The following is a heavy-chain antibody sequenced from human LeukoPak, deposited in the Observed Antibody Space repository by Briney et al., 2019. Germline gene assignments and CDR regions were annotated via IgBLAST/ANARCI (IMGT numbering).Heavy chain of an antibody. V-gene: IGHV3-7*01. CDR1: GFTFSSYW. D-gene: IGHD3-3*01. J-gene: IGHJ4*02. CDR3: AGDLSGNYDFWSGYYFDY. CDR2: IKQDGSEK. Sequence: GGSLRLSCAASGFTFSSYWMSWVRQAPGKGLEWVANIKQDGSEKYYVDSVKGRFTISRDNAKNSLYLQMNSLRAEDTAVYYCAGDLSGNYDFWSGYYFDYWGQGTLVTVSS.